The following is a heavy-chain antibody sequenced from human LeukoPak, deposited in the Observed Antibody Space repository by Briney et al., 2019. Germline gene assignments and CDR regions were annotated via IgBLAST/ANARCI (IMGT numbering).Heavy chain of an antibody. V-gene: IGHV1-18*01. D-gene: IGHD3-22*01. CDR1: GYTFTSYG. CDR3: ARTYYYDSSGYYPTTYFDY. CDR2: IGAYNGNT. J-gene: IGHJ4*02. Sequence: GASVKVSCKASGYTFTSYGISWVRQAPGQGLEWMGWIGAYNGNTNYAQKLQGRVTMTTDTSTSTAYMELRSLRSDDTAVYYCARTYYYDSSGYYPTTYFDYWGQGTLVTVSS.